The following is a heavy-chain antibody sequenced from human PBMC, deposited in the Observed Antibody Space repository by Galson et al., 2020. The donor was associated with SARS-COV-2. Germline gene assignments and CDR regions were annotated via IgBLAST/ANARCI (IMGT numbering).Heavy chain of an antibody. CDR2: ISYEGSKK. D-gene: IGHD3-16*01. V-gene: IGHV3-30-3*01. J-gene: IGHJ4*02. CDR1: GFTFNNFD. CDR3: ARINLFFWWGEGRGPNDY. Sequence: GESLKISCAASGFTFNNFDMHWVRQSPGKGLEWVAVISYEGSKKYYADSVKGRFTISRDSSKNTLYLQMNSLRAEDTAVYYCARINLFFWWGEGRGPNDYWGQGTLVTVSS.